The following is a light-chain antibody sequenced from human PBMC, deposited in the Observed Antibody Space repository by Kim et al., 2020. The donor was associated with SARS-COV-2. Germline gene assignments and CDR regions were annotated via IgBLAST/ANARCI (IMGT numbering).Light chain of an antibody. Sequence: SSELTQDPAVSVALRQTVRITCQGDSLRSYYATWYQQKPRQAPLLVIFGRNNRPSGIPDRFSGSTSGNTASLTISGAQAEDEADFYCQSRDSVGNVVFGGGTKVTVL. V-gene: IGLV3-19*01. J-gene: IGLJ2*01. CDR2: GRN. CDR1: SLRSYY. CDR3: QSRDSVGNVV.